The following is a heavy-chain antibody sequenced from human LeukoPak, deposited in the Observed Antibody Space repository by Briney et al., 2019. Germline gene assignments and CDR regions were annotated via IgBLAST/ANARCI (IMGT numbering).Heavy chain of an antibody. J-gene: IGHJ4*02. V-gene: IGHV1-18*01. D-gene: IGHD6-13*01. Sequence: ASVKVSCKASGYTFTNYGISWVRQAPGQGLEWMGWISAYNGNTNYAQKLQGRVTMTTDTSTSTAYMELRSLRSDDTAVYYCARVVRGGSSSWYYFDYWGQGTLVTVSS. CDR1: GYTFTNYG. CDR3: ARVVRGGSSSWYYFDY. CDR2: ISAYNGNT.